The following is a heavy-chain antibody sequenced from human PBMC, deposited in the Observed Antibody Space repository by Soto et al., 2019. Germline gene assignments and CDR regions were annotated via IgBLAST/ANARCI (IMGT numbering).Heavy chain of an antibody. CDR3: ASAYWYCGYDYHYGMDF. D-gene: IGHD2-8*02. CDR1: GYTFTSYA. CDR2: INAGNGNT. J-gene: IGHJ6*02. V-gene: IGHV1-3*01. Sequence: ASVKVSCKASGYTFTSYAMHWVRQAPGQRLEWMGWINAGNGNTKYSQKFQGRVTITRDTSASTAYMELSSLRSEDTAVYYCASAYWYCGYDYHYGMDFCGQGSTVPVSS.